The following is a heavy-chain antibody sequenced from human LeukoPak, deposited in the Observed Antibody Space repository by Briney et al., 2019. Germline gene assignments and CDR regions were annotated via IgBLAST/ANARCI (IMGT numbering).Heavy chain of an antibody. D-gene: IGHD3-10*01. CDR2: ISYGGTNA. CDR1: GITFRNYG. Sequence: LRLCCVSAGITFRNYGICWVRQPPPKGLEWGAVISYGGTNAYYSGAMKSRFIISRDNPNDTLFLQMNSLRNEDTAVYYCARSPQPDYYGSGSFYSQLTDFWGQGTLVTVSS. J-gene: IGHJ4*02. CDR3: ARSPQPDYYGSGSFYSQLTDF. V-gene: IGHV3-30*03.